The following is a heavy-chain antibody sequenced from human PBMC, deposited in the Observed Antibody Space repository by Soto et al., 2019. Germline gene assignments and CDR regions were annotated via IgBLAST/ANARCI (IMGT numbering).Heavy chain of an antibody. V-gene: IGHV5-10-1*01. D-gene: IGHD3-10*01. CDR2: IDPSDSYT. CDR3: ARLRVGFGELLAY. CDR1: GYSVTTYW. Sequence: GESLKSSCQASGYSVTTYWISWVRQMPGKGLEWMGRIDPSDSYTNYSPSFQGHVTISADKSISTAYLQWSSLKASDTAMYYCARLRVGFGELLAYRGQGTLVTVSS. J-gene: IGHJ4*02.